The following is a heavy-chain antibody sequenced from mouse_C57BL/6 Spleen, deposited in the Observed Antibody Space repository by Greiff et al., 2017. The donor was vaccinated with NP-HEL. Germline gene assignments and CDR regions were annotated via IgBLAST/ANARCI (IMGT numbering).Heavy chain of an antibody. V-gene: IGHV5-6*01. CDR3: AREDGNYVGWFAY. J-gene: IGHJ3*01. Sequence: EVQGVESGGDLVKPGGSLKLSCAASGFTFSSYGMSWVRQTPDKRLEWVATISSGGSYTYYPDSVKGRFTISRDNAKNTLYLQMSSLKSEDTAMYYCAREDGNYVGWFAYWGQGTLVTVSA. CDR1: GFTFSSYG. D-gene: IGHD2-1*01. CDR2: ISSGGSYT.